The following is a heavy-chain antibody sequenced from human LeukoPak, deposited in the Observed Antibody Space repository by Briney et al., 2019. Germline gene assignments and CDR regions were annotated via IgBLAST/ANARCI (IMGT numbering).Heavy chain of an antibody. CDR2: INHSGST. CDR3: ARSSYYYGSGTLRAYPNWFDP. Sequence: SETLSLTCAVYGGSFSGYYWSWIRQPPGKGLEWIGEINHSGSTNYNPSLKSRVTISVDTSKNQFSLKLSSVTAANTAVYYCARSSYYYGSGTLRAYPNWFDPWGQGTLVTVSS. CDR1: GGSFSGYY. D-gene: IGHD3-10*01. V-gene: IGHV4-34*01. J-gene: IGHJ5*02.